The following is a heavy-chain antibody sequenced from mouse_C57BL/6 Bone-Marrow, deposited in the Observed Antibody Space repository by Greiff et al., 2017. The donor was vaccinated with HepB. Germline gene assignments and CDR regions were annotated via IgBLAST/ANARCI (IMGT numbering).Heavy chain of an antibody. Sequence: VQLQESGAELVKPGASVKISCKASGYAFSSYWMNWVKQRPGKGLEWIGQIYPGDGDTNYNGKFKDKATLTADKSSSTASMQLSSLTSEVSAVYFCASPFSYDYDGGPPWFAYWGQGTLVTVSA. CDR1: GYAFSSYW. D-gene: IGHD2-4*01. CDR3: ASPFSYDYDGGPPWFAY. V-gene: IGHV1-80*01. CDR2: IYPGDGDT. J-gene: IGHJ3*01.